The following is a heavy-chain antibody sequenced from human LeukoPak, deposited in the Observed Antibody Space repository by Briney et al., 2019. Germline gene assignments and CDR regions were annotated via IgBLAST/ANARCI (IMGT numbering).Heavy chain of an antibody. D-gene: IGHD1-26*01. CDR2: INPRGGST. V-gene: IGHV1-46*01. J-gene: IGHJ4*02. Sequence: ASVKVSCKASGYTFTRNFIHWVRQAPGQGLEWMGMINPRGGSTSYAPKFQGRVTMTRDTSTSTVYMELRSLRSDDTAVYYCARSGRGTYYYFDYWGQGTLVTVSS. CDR1: GYTFTRNF. CDR3: ARSGRGTYYYFDY.